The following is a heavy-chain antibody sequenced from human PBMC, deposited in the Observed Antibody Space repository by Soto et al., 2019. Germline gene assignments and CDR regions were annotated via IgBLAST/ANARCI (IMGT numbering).Heavy chain of an antibody. CDR1: GYSFSDNSSG. CDR3: ERPTTEFNSAFAY. V-gene: IGHV6-1*01. Sequence: SQTLSLTCAMCGYSFSDNSSGWNWRRQSPSRGLELLGGTYYRSKWLNDYALSMKVRLTISPDTSKNQFSLHLDSVTPEEKAMYYCERPTTEFNSAFAYWGKGTLVSLSS. CDR2: TYYRSKWLN. D-gene: IGHD1-1*01. J-gene: IGHJ4*02.